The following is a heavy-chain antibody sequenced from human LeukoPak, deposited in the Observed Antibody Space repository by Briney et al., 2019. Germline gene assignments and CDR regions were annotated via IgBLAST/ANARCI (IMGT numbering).Heavy chain of an antibody. Sequence: PSETLSLTCTVSGGSISSSSYYWGWIRQPPGKGLEWIGTISYSGRTYYNPSLKSRVTISVDTSKNQFSLKLSSVTAADTAVYYCARGGLLTNFDYWGQGTLVTVSS. J-gene: IGHJ4*02. CDR1: GGSISSSSYY. D-gene: IGHD4/OR15-4a*01. CDR2: ISYSGRT. CDR3: ARGGLLTNFDY. V-gene: IGHV4-39*07.